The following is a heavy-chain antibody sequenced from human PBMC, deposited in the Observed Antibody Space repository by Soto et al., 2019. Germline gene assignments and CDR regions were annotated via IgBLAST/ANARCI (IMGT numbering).Heavy chain of an antibody. J-gene: IGHJ5*02. CDR2: INAGGSGT. D-gene: IGHD2-2*01. CDR3: AREGCSSSSCHLNWFDP. CDR1: GFTFRNHA. Sequence: PGGSLRLSCAASGFTFRNHAMTWVRQAPGQGLEYVSSINAGGSGTFYADSVKGRFTISRDNAKRSLFLQMNSLRADDTAVYYCAREGCSSSSCHLNWFDPWGQGTLVTVSS. V-gene: IGHV3-21*01.